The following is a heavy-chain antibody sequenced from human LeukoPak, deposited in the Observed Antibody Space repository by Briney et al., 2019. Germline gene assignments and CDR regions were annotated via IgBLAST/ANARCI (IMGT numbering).Heavy chain of an antibody. V-gene: IGHV3-30*04. J-gene: IGHJ4*02. Sequence: GGSLRLSCAASGFNFNSYTMHWVRQAPGKGLEWVAVISYDGGDKFYADSVKGRLTISRDNSKSTLYLEMNNLRTEDTAVYFCVRSWKLLQNFDSWGQGTLVTVSS. D-gene: IGHD1-26*01. CDR1: GFNFNSYT. CDR3: VRSWKLLQNFDS. CDR2: ISYDGGDK.